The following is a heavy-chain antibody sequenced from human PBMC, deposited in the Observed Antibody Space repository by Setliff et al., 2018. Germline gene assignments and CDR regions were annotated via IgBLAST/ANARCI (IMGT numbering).Heavy chain of an antibody. J-gene: IGHJ3*02. D-gene: IGHD2-2*01. CDR2: INYSGTT. CDR1: GGSISTYY. CDR3: ARDTRVRDSSSVPSDTFDI. Sequence: PSETLSLTCSVSGGSISTYYWSWIRQSPGKGLEWIGNINYSGTTNYMSSLKSRVTISIDTPKNHFSLRLSSVTAADTAVYNCARDTRVRDSSSVPSDTFDIWGRGTKVTVSS. V-gene: IGHV4-59*01.